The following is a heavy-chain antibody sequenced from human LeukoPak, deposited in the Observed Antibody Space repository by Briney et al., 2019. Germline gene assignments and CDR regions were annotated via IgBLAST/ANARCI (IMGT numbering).Heavy chain of an antibody. CDR2: IWYDGSKK. V-gene: IGHV3-33*01. CDR1: GFTFSSYG. Sequence: GGSLRLSCAASGFTFSSYGMFWVRQAPGKGLEWVAIIWYDGSKKYYADSVKGRFTISRDDSKNTLYLQVSSLRVEDTAVYYCARDVGHYASGTSYFDYWGRGTQVTVSS. CDR3: ARDVGHYASGTSYFDY. D-gene: IGHD3-10*01. J-gene: IGHJ4*02.